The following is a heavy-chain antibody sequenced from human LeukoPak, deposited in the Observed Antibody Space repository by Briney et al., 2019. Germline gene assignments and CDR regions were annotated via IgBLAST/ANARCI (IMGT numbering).Heavy chain of an antibody. Sequence: ASVKVSCKASGYTFTGYYMHWVRQAAGQGLEWMGWINPNSGATNYAQKFQGRVTMTRDTSISTAYMELSRLRSDDTAVFYCARAYWGRDAFDIWGQGTMVPVSS. CDR1: GYTFTGYY. V-gene: IGHV1-2*02. CDR2: INPNSGAT. CDR3: ARAYWGRDAFDI. J-gene: IGHJ3*02. D-gene: IGHD2-8*02.